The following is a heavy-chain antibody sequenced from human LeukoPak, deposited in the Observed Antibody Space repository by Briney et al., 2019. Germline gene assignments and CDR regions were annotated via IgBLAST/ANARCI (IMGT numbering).Heavy chain of an antibody. Sequence: GGSLRLSCAASGFTFSDYYMSWIRQAPGKGLEWVSYISTSGSTIYYADSVKGRFTISRDNAKNSLYLQMNSLRSEDTAVYYCAKYADYYGMDVWGQGTTVIVSS. CDR1: GFTFSDYY. J-gene: IGHJ6*02. V-gene: IGHV3-11*04. D-gene: IGHD2-8*01. CDR2: ISTSGSTI. CDR3: AKYADYYGMDV.